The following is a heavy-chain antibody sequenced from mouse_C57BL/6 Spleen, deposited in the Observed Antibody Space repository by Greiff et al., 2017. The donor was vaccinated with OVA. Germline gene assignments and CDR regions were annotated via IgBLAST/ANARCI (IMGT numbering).Heavy chain of an antibody. CDR3: ARWGVVYWYFDV. V-gene: IGHV1-55*01. Sequence: QVQLQQPGAELVKPGASVKMSCKASGYTFTSYWITWVKQRPGQGLGWIGDIYPGSGSTNYNEKFKSKATLTVDTSSSTAYMQLSSLTSEDSAVYYCARWGVVYWYFDVWGTGTTVTVSS. D-gene: IGHD1-1*01. J-gene: IGHJ1*03. CDR1: GYTFTSYW. CDR2: IYPGSGST.